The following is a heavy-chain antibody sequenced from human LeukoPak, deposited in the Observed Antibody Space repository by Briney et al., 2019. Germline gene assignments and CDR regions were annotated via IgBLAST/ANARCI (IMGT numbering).Heavy chain of an antibody. CDR2: IYTSGST. CDR1: GGSISSYY. V-gene: IGHV4-4*07. J-gene: IGHJ6*02. Sequence: SETLSLTCTVSGGSISSYYWSWIRQPAGKGLEWIGRIYTSGSTNYNPSLKSRVTMSVDTSKNQFSLKLSSVTAADTAVYYCAREDYVWGSYRTNYYYGMDVWGQGTTVTVSS. D-gene: IGHD3-16*02. CDR3: AREDYVWGSYRTNYYYGMDV.